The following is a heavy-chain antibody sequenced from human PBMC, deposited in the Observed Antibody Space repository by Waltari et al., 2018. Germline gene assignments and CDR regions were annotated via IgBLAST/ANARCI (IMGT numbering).Heavy chain of an antibody. CDR3: ARRGRDGYNFNRFDP. CDR2: ISAYNGNT. Sequence: QVQLVQSGAEVKKPGVSLTVSCKAYVYIFTSYGISRVRQAHGQGLEWMGWISAYNGNTNYAQKLQGRVTMTTDTSTSTAYMELRSLRSDDTAVYYCARRGRDGYNFNRFDPWGQGTLVTVSS. V-gene: IGHV1-18*01. J-gene: IGHJ5*02. CDR1: VYIFTSYG. D-gene: IGHD5-12*01.